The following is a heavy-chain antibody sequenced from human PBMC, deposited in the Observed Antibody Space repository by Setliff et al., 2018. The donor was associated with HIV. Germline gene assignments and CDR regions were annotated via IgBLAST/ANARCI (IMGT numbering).Heavy chain of an antibody. CDR2: IFYTGST. V-gene: IGHV4-59*11. CDR3: VRGYCSSTTCYVDYHYMDV. Sequence: SETLSLTCTVSGGSISSHYWSWIRQPAGKGLEWIGYIFYTGSTNYNPSLKSRVTISVDTSKEQFFLKLSSVTAADTAVYYCVRGYCSSTTCYVDYHYMDVWGKGSTVTVSS. D-gene: IGHD2-2*01. J-gene: IGHJ6*03. CDR1: GGSISSHY.